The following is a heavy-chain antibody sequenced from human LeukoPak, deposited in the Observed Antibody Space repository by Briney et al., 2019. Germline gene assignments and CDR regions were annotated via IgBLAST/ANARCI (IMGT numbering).Heavy chain of an antibody. CDR3: AKGGRGNGEVY. J-gene: IGHJ4*02. CDR2: IKRDGSEK. CDR1: GFTFSSYW. V-gene: IGHV3-7*01. D-gene: IGHD2-8*01. Sequence: GGSVRLSCAVSGFTFSSYWMNWVRQAPGKGLEWVANIKRDGSEKNYVDSVKGRFTISRDNAKSSLFLQMNDLRAEDTAVYYCAKGGRGNGEVYWGQGTLVTVSS.